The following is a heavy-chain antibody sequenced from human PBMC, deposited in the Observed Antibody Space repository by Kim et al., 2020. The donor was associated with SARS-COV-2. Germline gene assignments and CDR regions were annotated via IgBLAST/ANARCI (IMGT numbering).Heavy chain of an antibody. D-gene: IGHD3-3*01. Sequence: GGSLRLSCAASGFSFSDSAMHWVRQASGKGLELVGRIRSKANSYATTYAASVKGRFTISSDDSKNAAYLQMNSLKTEDTAVYYCTRVPWTTFSFWDAYD. J-gene: IGHJ3*02. CDR1: GFSFSDSA. CDR2: IRSKANSYAT. V-gene: IGHV3-73*01. CDR3: TRVPWTTFSFWDAYD.